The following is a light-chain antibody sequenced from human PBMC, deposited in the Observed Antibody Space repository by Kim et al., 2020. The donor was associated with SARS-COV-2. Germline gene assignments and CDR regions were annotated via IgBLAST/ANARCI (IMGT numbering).Light chain of an antibody. J-gene: IGLJ3*02. Sequence: GQTVTISCSGSSSNIGSNTVNWYQQRPGTAPKLLIYSNNQRPSGVPDRFSGSKSGTSASLAISGLQSEDEADYYCAAWDDSLNGWVFGGGTQLNVL. CDR3: AAWDDSLNGWV. CDR2: SNN. V-gene: IGLV1-44*01. CDR1: SSNIGSNT.